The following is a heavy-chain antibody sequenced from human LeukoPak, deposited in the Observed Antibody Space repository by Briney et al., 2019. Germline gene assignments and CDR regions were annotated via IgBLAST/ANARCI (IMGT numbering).Heavy chain of an antibody. V-gene: IGHV3-53*01. Sequence: GGSLRLSCAGSGFIATTNYMSWVRQAPGKGLEWVSVIYSSGSTSYADSVKGRFTISRDNSKNTLYLQMNSLRAEDTAVYYCAKAGRGELLPFDYWGQGTLVTVSS. CDR2: IYSSGST. D-gene: IGHD1-26*01. CDR3: AKAGRGELLPFDY. J-gene: IGHJ4*02. CDR1: GFIATTNY.